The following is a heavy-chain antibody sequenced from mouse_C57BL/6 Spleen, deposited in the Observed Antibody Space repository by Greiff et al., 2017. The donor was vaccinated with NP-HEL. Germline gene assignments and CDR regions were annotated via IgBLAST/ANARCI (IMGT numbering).Heavy chain of an antibody. D-gene: IGHD2-4*01. CDR2: IFPGSGST. Sequence: VKLMESGPELVKPGASVKISCKASGYTFTDYYINWVKQRPGQGLEWIGWIFPGSGSTYYNEKFKGKATLTVDKSSSTAYMLLSSLTSEDSAVYFCARSADYWYAMDYWGQGTSVTVSS. V-gene: IGHV1-75*01. J-gene: IGHJ4*01. CDR3: ARSADYWYAMDY. CDR1: GYTFTDYY.